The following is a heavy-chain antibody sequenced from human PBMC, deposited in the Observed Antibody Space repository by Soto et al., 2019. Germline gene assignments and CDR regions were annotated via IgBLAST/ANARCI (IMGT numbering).Heavy chain of an antibody. V-gene: IGHV3-33*01. D-gene: IGHD3-16*01. CDR2: IWYDENNN. J-gene: IGHJ4*02. CDR1: GFSFNRFV. Sequence: QVQLVESGGGVVQPGRSLRLSCAASGFSFNRFVMHWVRQAPGKGLEWGATIWYDENNNKYVDSVNGRFTISRDNSRSPLAPPMNRLKAEDTAVEYCAVSSRAWGPFDNWGQGTLVTVSA. CDR3: AVSSRAWGPFDN.